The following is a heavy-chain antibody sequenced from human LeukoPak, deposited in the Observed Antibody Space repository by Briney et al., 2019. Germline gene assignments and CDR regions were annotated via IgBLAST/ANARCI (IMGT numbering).Heavy chain of an antibody. J-gene: IGHJ4*02. CDR3: ARETAAMAADY. V-gene: IGHV4-34*09. D-gene: IGHD5-18*01. Sequence: SETLSLTCAVSGGSFSGYFWSWIRQPPGKGLEWIGYIYYSGSTYYNPSLKSRVTISVDTSKNQFSLKLSSVTAADTAVYYCARETAAMAADYWGQGTLVTVSS. CDR1: GGSFSGYF. CDR2: IYYSGST.